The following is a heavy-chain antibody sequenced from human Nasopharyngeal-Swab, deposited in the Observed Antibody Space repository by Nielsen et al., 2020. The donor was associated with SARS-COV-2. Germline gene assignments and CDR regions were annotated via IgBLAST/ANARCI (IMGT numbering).Heavy chain of an antibody. D-gene: IGHD6-25*01. V-gene: IGHV1-18*01. CDR1: GYTFTSYG. CDR2: ISAYNGRT. CDR3: ARDPRGPDY. J-gene: IGHJ4*02. Sequence: ASVKVSCKASGYTFTSYGISWVRQAPGQGLEWMGWISAYNGRTYYAQKFQGRVTMTKDTSTSTAYMDLRSLRSDDTAVYYCARDPRGPDYWGQGTLVTVSS.